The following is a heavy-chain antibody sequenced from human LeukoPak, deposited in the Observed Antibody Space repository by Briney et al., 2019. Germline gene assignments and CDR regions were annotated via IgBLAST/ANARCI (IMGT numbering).Heavy chain of an antibody. CDR3: ASLVVVVAATGNDY. CDR1: GFTFRSYA. CDR2: ISNVGTI. J-gene: IGHJ4*02. D-gene: IGHD2-15*01. V-gene: IGHV3-23*01. Sequence: GGSLRLSCAASGFTFRSYAMTWVRQAPGKGLEWVSEISNVGTINYADSVKGRFTMSRDNSKNTLYLQMNSLRAEDTAVYYCASLVVVVAATGNDYWGQGTLVTVSS.